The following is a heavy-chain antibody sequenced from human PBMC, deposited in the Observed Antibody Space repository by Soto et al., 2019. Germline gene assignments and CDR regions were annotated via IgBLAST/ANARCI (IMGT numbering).Heavy chain of an antibody. CDR3: AHRRAFIGVVYGMDV. J-gene: IGHJ6*02. CDR2: IYWDDDK. D-gene: IGHD3-3*01. CDR1: GFSLTTVGVG. V-gene: IGHV2-5*02. Sequence: QITLKESGPTLVKPTQTLTLTCAFSGFSLTTVGVGVGWIRQPPGKALEWLALIYWDDDKRYSPSLKTRLSITKDTSKNQVVLMMTNMYTVDTGTYYCAHRRAFIGVVYGMDVWGQGTTVTVSS.